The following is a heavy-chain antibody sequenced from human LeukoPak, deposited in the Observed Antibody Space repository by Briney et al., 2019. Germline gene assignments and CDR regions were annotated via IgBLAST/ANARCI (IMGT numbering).Heavy chain of an antibody. Sequence: ASVKVSCKASGGTFSSYAISWVRQAPGQGLEWMGRIIPILGIANYAQKFQGRVTITADKSTSTAYMELSSLRSEDTAVYYCASATDHYYDSSGYPFYFDYWGQGTLVTDSS. J-gene: IGHJ4*02. CDR2: IIPILGIA. D-gene: IGHD3-22*01. CDR1: GGTFSSYA. CDR3: ASATDHYYDSSGYPFYFDY. V-gene: IGHV1-69*04.